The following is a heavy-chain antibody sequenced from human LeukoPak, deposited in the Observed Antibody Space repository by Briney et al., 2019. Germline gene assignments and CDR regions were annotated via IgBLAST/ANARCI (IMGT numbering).Heavy chain of an antibody. CDR2: MNPNSGNT. V-gene: IGHV1-8*01. CDR3: ARGSTIFGVVSGMDV. D-gene: IGHD3-3*01. J-gene: IGHJ6*02. Sequence: ASVKVSCKASGYTFTSYDINWVRQATGPGLEWMGWMNPNSGNTGYAQKFQGRVTMTRNTSISTAYMELSSLRSEDTAVYYCARGSTIFGVVSGMDVWGQGTTVTVSS. CDR1: GYTFTSYD.